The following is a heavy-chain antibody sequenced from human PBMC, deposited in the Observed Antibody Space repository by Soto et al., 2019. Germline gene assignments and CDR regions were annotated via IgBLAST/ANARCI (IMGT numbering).Heavy chain of an antibody. CDR3: ARVNVTLDF. J-gene: IGHJ4*02. CDR2: VHYSGNT. V-gene: IGHV4-39*01. D-gene: IGHD2-21*02. CDR1: GGSINTYNLF. Sequence: PSETLSLTCTVSGGSINTYNLFWAWIRQPPGKGLEWIASVHYSGNTYYNPSLTTRVTISRDTSKNRVSLELRSVTAADTAVYYCARVNVTLDFWGQGTLVTSPQ.